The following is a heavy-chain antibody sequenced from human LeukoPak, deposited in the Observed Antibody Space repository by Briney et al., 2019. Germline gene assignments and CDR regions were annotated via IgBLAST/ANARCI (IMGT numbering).Heavy chain of an antibody. CDR3: AKEAGGYSYGLRAFDI. Sequence: GRSLRLSCAASGFTFSSYGMHWVRQAPGKGLEWVAVIWYDGSNKYYADSVKGRFTISRDNSKNTLYLQMNSLRAEDTAVYYCAKEAGGYSYGLRAFDIWGQRTMVTVSS. D-gene: IGHD5-18*01. J-gene: IGHJ3*02. CDR1: GFTFSSYG. CDR2: IWYDGSNK. V-gene: IGHV3-33*06.